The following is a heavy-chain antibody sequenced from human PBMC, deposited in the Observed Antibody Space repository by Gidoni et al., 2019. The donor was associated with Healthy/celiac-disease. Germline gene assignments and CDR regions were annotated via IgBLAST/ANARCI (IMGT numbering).Heavy chain of an antibody. CDR1: GGSISSGGYS. V-gene: IGHV4-30-2*01. CDR3: ARVSLVYYYYGMDV. CDR2: IYHSGST. D-gene: IGHD2-8*02. J-gene: IGHJ6*02. Sequence: QLQLQESGSGLVKPSQTLSLTCAVSGGSISSGGYSWSWVRQPPGKGLWWIGYIYHSGSTYYNPSLKSRVTISVDRSKNQFSLKLSSVTAADTAVYYCARVSLVYYYYGMDVWGQGTTVTVSS.